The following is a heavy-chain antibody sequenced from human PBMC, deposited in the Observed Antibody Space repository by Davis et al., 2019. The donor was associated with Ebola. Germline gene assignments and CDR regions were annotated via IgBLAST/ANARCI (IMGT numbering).Heavy chain of an antibody. Sequence: PGGSLRLSCATSGFTFGDYTMHWVRQAAGKGLEWVSFINGDRGRIDHAEAVKGRLTIAGDNSKNALYLQMNSLTTEDTALYYCAKAKFSGSALIGHWGQGTLVTVSS. D-gene: IGHD1-26*01. CDR1: GFTFGDYT. J-gene: IGHJ4*02. CDR2: INGDRGRI. V-gene: IGHV3-43*02. CDR3: AKAKFSGSALIGH.